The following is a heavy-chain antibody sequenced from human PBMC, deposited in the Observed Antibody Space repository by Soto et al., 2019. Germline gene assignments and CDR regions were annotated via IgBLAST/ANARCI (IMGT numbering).Heavy chain of an antibody. D-gene: IGHD3-3*01. Sequence: ESGGGLVQPGGSLRLSCAASGFTFSSYAMSWVRQAPGKGLEWVSVISNSGGSTSYADSVKGRFTISRDNSKHTLFLQMNSLRAEDTAVYFCAKESPVTIFGVGRWGDQGTLVTVSS. CDR3: AKESPVTIFGVGRW. J-gene: IGHJ4*02. V-gene: IGHV3-23*01. CDR1: GFTFSSYA. CDR2: ISNSGGST.